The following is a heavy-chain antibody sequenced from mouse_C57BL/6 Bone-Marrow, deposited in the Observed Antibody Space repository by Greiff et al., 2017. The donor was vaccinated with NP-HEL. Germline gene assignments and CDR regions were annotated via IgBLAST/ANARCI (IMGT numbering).Heavy chain of an antibody. V-gene: IGHV2-2*01. CDR1: GFSLTSYG. J-gene: IGHJ4*01. Sequence: VQLVESGPGLVQPSQSLSITCTVSGFSLTSYGVHWVRQSPGKGLEWLGVIWSGGSTDYNAAFISRLSISKDNSKGQVFFKMNSLQADDTAIYYCARNCPIYYDYGYAMDYWGQGTSVTVSS. CDR2: IWSGGST. D-gene: IGHD2-4*01. CDR3: ARNCPIYYDYGYAMDY.